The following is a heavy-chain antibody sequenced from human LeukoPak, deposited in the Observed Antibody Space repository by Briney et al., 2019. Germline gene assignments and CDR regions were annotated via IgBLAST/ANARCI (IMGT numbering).Heavy chain of an antibody. V-gene: IGHV4-59*08. CDR1: GGSISNKY. CDR2: IYYSGST. D-gene: IGHD6-19*01. CDR3: ARHRGGSSGWYTDGFDI. Sequence: PSETLSLTCTVSGGSISNKYWSWIRQPPGKGLEWIGYIYYSGSTNYNPSLKSRVTILVDTSKNQFSLKLSSVTAADTAMYYCARHRGGSSGWYTDGFDIWGQGTMVTVSS. J-gene: IGHJ3*02.